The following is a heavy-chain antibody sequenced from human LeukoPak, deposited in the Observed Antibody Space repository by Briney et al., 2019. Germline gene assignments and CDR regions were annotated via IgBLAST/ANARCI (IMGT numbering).Heavy chain of an antibody. D-gene: IGHD1-1*01. CDR2: MSGSGGST. V-gene: IGHV3-23*01. Sequence: GGSLRLSCAASGFAFNSYAMSWVRQAPGKGLEWVSAMSGSGGSTYYADSVKGRFTISRDNSKNTLYLQMKSLRAEDTAIYYCARTLSDAFDIWGQGTMVTVSS. CDR3: ARTLSDAFDI. CDR1: GFAFNSYA. J-gene: IGHJ3*02.